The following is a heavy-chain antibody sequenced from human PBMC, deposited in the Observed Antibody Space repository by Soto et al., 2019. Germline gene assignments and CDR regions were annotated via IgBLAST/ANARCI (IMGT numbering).Heavy chain of an antibody. Sequence: GSLRLSCAASGFTFSSYAMSWVRQAPGKGLEWVSAISGSGGSTYYADSVKGRFTISRDNSKNTLYLQMNSLRAEDTAVYYCAKEGYCSSTSCYVGYYYYSYIDVWGKGTTVTVSS. CDR2: ISGSGGST. D-gene: IGHD2-2*01. CDR1: GFTFSSYA. J-gene: IGHJ6*03. V-gene: IGHV3-23*01. CDR3: AKEGYCSSTSCYVGYYYYSYIDV.